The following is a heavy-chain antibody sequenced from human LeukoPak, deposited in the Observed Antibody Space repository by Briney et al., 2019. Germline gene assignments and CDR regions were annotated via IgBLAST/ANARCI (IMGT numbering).Heavy chain of an antibody. V-gene: IGHV3-66*01. J-gene: IGHJ5*02. CDR3: ARVYSNFWFDP. CDR1: GLTVSSDY. D-gene: IGHD4-11*01. CDR2: LYIGGNT. Sequence: GASLRLSCAASGLTVSSDYMSWVRQTPGKGLEWVSVLYIGGNTHNPDSVKGRFTISRDNSKNTVFLQMDSLRADDAAVYYCARVYSNFWFDPWGQGTLVTVSS.